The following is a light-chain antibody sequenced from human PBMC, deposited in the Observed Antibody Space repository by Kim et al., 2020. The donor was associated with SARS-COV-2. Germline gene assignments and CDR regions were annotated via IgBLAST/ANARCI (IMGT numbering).Light chain of an antibody. CDR1: QSITSTY. CDR3: QQYATSPRT. CDR2: GVS. V-gene: IGKV3-20*01. Sequence: PGERATLTCRARQSITSTYLAGYQQRPGQAPRLLIYGVSIRATDIPDRFSGSGSGTDFTLTISRLEPEDFAVYYCQQYATSPRTFGQGTKLEI. J-gene: IGKJ2*01.